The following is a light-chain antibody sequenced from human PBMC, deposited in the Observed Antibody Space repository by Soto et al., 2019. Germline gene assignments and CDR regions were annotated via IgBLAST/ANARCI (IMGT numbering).Light chain of an antibody. V-gene: IGLV2-8*01. Sequence: QSALTQPPSASGSPGQSVTISCTGTSSDVGGYNYVSWYQQHPGKAPKLMIYEVSKRPSGVPDRFSGSKSGNTASLTVSGLQAEDEADYYCSSYAGSNTAVLGGGTKLTVL. CDR1: SSDVGGYNY. CDR3: SSYAGSNTAV. CDR2: EVS. J-gene: IGLJ2*01.